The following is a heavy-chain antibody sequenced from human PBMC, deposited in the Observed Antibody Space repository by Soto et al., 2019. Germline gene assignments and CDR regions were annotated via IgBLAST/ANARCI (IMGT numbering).Heavy chain of an antibody. V-gene: IGHV1-69*01. CDR2: IIPLFGTP. Sequence: QVQLVQSGAEVKKPGSSVKVSCKASGGIFSTYAISWLRQAPGQGLEWMGGIIPLFGTPNYAQRCQGRVTITADDSTSTAYMELSRLRTEDTAVYYCARDRDDYGSGNYYNRFDFWGQGTLVTVSS. CDR1: GGIFSTYA. D-gene: IGHD3-10*01. J-gene: IGHJ4*02. CDR3: ARDRDDYGSGNYYNRFDF.